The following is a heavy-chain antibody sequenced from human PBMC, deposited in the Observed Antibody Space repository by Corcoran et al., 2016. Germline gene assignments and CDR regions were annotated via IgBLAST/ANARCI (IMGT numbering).Heavy chain of an antibody. V-gene: IGHV3-7*03. D-gene: IGHD1-26*01. J-gene: IGHJ3*02. CDR2: INPDGSEK. CDR1: EFTFNIFW. CDR3: VRGREKGADI. Sequence: EVQLVESGGGLVQPGGSLRLSCTASEFTFNIFWMSWVRQAPGKGLEWVANINPDGSEKYYVDSVKGRFIISRDNAKNSLYLQMNTLRVEDTAVYYCVRGREKGADIWGQGTMITVSS.